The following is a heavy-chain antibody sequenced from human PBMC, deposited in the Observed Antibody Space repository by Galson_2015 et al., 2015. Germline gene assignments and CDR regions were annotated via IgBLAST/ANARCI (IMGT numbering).Heavy chain of an antibody. Sequence: LSLTCTVSGGSISSYYWSWIRQPPGKGLEWIGYIYYSGSTNYNPSLKSRVTISVDTSKNQFSLKLSSVTAADTAVYYCARAPLLTGYQNFDYWGQGTLVTVSS. D-gene: IGHD3-9*01. J-gene: IGHJ4*02. CDR2: IYYSGST. V-gene: IGHV4-59*01. CDR1: GGSISSYY. CDR3: ARAPLLTGYQNFDY.